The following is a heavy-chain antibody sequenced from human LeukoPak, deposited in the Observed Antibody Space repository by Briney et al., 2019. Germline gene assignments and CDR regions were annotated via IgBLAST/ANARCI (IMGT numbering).Heavy chain of an antibody. CDR1: GFTFDDYG. Sequence: PGGSLRLSCAASGFTFDDYGMSWVRQAPGKGLEWVSGINWNGGSTGYADSVKGRFTISRDNAKNSLYLQMNSLRAEDTALYYCAKDLGGYNYFDYWGQGTLVTVSS. J-gene: IGHJ4*02. CDR2: INWNGGST. CDR3: AKDLGGYNYFDY. V-gene: IGHV3-20*04. D-gene: IGHD5-24*01.